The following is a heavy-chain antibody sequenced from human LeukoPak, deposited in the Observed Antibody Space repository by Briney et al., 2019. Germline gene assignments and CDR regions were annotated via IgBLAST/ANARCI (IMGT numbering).Heavy chain of an antibody. D-gene: IGHD6-19*01. Sequence: GGSLRLSCAASGFTFDDYAMHWVRQAPGKGLEWVSGISWNSGSIGYADSVKGRFTISRDNSKNTLYLQMNSLRAEDTAVYYCARDFEAVAGGFDPWGQGTLVTVSS. CDR2: ISWNSGSI. J-gene: IGHJ5*02. V-gene: IGHV3-9*01. CDR3: ARDFEAVAGGFDP. CDR1: GFTFDDYA.